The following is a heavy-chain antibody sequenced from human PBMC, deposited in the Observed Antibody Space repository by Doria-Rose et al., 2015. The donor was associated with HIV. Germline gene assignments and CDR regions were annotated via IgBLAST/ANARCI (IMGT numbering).Heavy chain of an antibody. J-gene: IGHJ6*03. CDR2: IYSSGST. D-gene: IGHD3-10*01. CDR3: ARFRPSRGIYYSLDV. V-gene: IGHV4-4*09. CDR1: GGSISSYY. Sequence: QVQLQESGPGLVKPAETPSLTCTVSGGSISSYYWSWIRQPPGKGLEWIGYIYSSGSTHYNSSLKRRVPISIDTPKNQFSRKRSSVTAADTAVYYCARFRPSRGIYYSLDVWGKGTTVTVSS.